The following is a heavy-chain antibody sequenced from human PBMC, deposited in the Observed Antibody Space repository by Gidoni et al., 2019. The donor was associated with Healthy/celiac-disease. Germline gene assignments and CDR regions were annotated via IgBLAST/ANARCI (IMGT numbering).Heavy chain of an antibody. CDR2: ISSSSSYR. V-gene: IGHV3-21*01. D-gene: IGHD1-26*01. J-gene: IGHJ3*02. Sequence: EVQLVESGGGLVKPGGSLRLSCAASGLTFSSSSLNWVRQAPGKGLEWVSSISSSSSYRCYADSVKGRFTISRDNAKNSLYLQMNSLRAEDTAVYYCARETCTGIVGAWGRAFDIWGQGTMVTVSS. CDR1: GLTFSSSS. CDR3: ARETCTGIVGAWGRAFDI.